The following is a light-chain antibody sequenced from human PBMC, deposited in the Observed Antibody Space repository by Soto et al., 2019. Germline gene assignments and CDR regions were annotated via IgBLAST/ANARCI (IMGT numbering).Light chain of an antibody. CDR3: CSYAGAYNYVV. CDR2: DVS. J-gene: IGLJ2*01. CDR1: SSDVGGYDY. Sequence: QSALTQPRSVSGSPGQSVTISCTGTSSDVGGYDYVSWYQQHPAKAPKLMIYDVSKRPSGVPDRFSGSKSGNTASLTISGLQAEDEADYYCCSYAGAYNYVVFGGGTKVTVL. V-gene: IGLV2-11*01.